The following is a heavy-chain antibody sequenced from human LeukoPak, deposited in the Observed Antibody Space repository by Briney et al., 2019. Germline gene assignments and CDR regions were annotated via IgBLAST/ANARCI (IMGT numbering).Heavy chain of an antibody. V-gene: IGHV3-23*01. J-gene: IGHJ4*02. D-gene: IGHD6-19*01. CDR2: ISGSGGST. CDR3: AKVKSQVSRLSSGWSYFDY. Sequence: QTGGSLRLSCAASGFTFSSYAMSWVRQAPGKGLEWVSAISGSGGSTYYADSVKGRFTISRDNSKNTLYLQMNSLRAEDTAVYYCAKVKSQVSRLSSGWSYFDYWGQGTLVTVSS. CDR1: GFTFSSYA.